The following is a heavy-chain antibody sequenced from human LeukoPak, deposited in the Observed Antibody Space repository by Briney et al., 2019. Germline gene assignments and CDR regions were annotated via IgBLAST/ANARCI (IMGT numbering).Heavy chain of an antibody. CDR1: GFTFSSYS. D-gene: IGHD6-13*01. CDR2: ISSSSSYI. J-gene: IGHJ1*01. CDR3: ARVPPRYSSSWYEYFQH. Sequence: GGSLRLSCAASGFTFSSYSMNWVRQAPGMGLEWVSSISSSSSYIYYADSVKGRFTISRDNAKNSLYLQMNSLRAEDTAVYYCARVPPRYSSSWYEYFQHWGQGTLVTVSS. V-gene: IGHV3-21*01.